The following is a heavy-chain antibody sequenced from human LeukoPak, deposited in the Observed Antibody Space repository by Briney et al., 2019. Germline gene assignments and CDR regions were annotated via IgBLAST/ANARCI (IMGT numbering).Heavy chain of an antibody. Sequence: PSETLSLTCAVYGGPFSGYYWSWIRQPPGKGLEWIGEINHSGSTNYNPSLKSRVTISVDTSKNQFSLKLSSVTAADTAVYYCARRETYSSSSSGKRNWFDPWGQGTLVTVSS. CDR3: ARRETYSSSSSGKRNWFDP. D-gene: IGHD6-13*01. V-gene: IGHV4-34*01. CDR2: INHSGST. CDR1: GGPFSGYY. J-gene: IGHJ5*02.